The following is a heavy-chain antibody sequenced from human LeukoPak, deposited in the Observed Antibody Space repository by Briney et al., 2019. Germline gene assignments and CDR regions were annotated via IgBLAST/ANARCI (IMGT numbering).Heavy chain of an antibody. CDR2: IYCSGST. Sequence: SETLSLTCTVSLGSISSYSWSWIRQPPGKGLEWIACIYCSGSTNYNPSLKSRVSLSLDTSKNHFSLKLSPVTAADTAVYYCAKFYYSNGWFNAFDSWGQGTMVTVSS. D-gene: IGHD6-19*01. J-gene: IGHJ3*01. V-gene: IGHV4-59*01. CDR1: LGSISSYS. CDR3: AKFYYSNGWFNAFDS.